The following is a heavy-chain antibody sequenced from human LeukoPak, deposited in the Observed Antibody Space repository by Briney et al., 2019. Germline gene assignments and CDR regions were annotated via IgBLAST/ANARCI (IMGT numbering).Heavy chain of an antibody. CDR3: ARYSGSYSITLDY. Sequence: SETLSLTCTVSGGSISSGGYYWSWIRQHPGKGLEWIGYIYYSGSTYYNPSLKSRVTISVDTSKNQFSLKLSSVTAADTAVYYCARYSGSYSITLDYWGQGTLVTVSS. V-gene: IGHV4-31*03. CDR1: GGSISSGGYY. J-gene: IGHJ4*02. D-gene: IGHD1-26*01. CDR2: IYYSGST.